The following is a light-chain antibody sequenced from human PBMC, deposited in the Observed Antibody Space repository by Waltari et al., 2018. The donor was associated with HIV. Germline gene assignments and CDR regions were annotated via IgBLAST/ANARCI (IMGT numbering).Light chain of an antibody. CDR1: DIGTQS. CDR2: DDG. V-gene: IGLV3-21*02. Sequence: SYVLTQPPSVSVVPGQTATITCGGSDIGTQSVNWYQQKPGQAPVMVGYDDGDRPAGIAERFSGSNSGNAGTRTISRVEAGDEADYYCQVWDLGSYQLVFGTATKVTVL. J-gene: IGLJ1*01. CDR3: QVWDLGSYQLV.